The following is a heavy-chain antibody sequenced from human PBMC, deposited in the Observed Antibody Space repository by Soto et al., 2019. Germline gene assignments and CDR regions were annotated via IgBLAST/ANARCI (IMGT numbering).Heavy chain of an antibody. CDR2: IWHDGSNK. Sequence: QVQLVESGGGVVQPGRSLRLSCAASGFTFSSYGMHWVRQAPGKGLEWVAVIWHDGSNKYYADSVKGRFTISRDNSKNTLYLQMNSLRAEDTAVYYCARGLIQLWDGLGTNWFDPWGQGTLVTVSS. CDR1: GFTFSSYG. CDR3: ARGLIQLWDGLGTNWFDP. J-gene: IGHJ5*02. D-gene: IGHD5-18*01. V-gene: IGHV3-33*01.